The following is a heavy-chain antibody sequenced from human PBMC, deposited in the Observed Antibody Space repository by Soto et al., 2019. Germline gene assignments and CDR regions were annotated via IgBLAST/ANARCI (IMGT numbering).Heavy chain of an antibody. V-gene: IGHV4-30-2*06. CDR2: IYNSGST. CDR3: ASSRVVTTYFDY. CDR1: GGSISRAGYS. J-gene: IGHJ4*01. Sequence: QLQLQESGSRLVKPSQTLSLTCAVSGGSISRAGYSWSWIRQSPGKGLEWIGYIYNSGSTFYNPSLKSRLTISVDRSKNQLSLQLNSVTAADTAVYYCASSRVVTTYFDYWGHGTLVTVSS. D-gene: IGHD2-21*02.